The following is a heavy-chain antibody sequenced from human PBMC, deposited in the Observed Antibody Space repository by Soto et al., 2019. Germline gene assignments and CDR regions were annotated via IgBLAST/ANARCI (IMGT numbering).Heavy chain of an antibody. Sequence: QVQLVQSGAEVKKPGSSVKVSCKASGGTFSTYTLYWVRQAPGQGLEWMGGISPGIDIRDYAQKFQGRVTIHGDESTSTVHMQPSPLISEGTAFFYCAGGMCFGGSCYLDVWGQGTLVTVSS. CDR2: ISPGIDIR. CDR1: GGTFSTYT. D-gene: IGHD2-15*01. J-gene: IGHJ4*02. V-gene: IGHV1-69*12. CDR3: AGGMCFGGSCYLDV.